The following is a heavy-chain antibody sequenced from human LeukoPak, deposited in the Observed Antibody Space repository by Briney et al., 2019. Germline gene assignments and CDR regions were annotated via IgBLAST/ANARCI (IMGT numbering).Heavy chain of an antibody. V-gene: IGHV1-2*06. J-gene: IGHJ4*02. CDR3: ARDPHYYDSSGFDY. Sequence: ASVKVSCKASGYTFTGYYMHWVRQAPGQGLEWMGRTNPNSGGTNYAQKFQGRVTMTRDTSISTAYMELSRLRSDDTAVYYCARDPHYYDSSGFDYWGQGTLVTVSS. D-gene: IGHD3-22*01. CDR1: GYTFTGYY. CDR2: TNPNSGGT.